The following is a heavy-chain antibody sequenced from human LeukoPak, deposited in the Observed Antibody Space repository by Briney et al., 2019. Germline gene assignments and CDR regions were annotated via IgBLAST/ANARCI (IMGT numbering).Heavy chain of an antibody. CDR1: GGTFSSYA. CDR2: IIPIFGTA. Sequence: GASVKVFCKASGGTFSSYAISWVRQAPGQGLEWMGGIIPIFGTANYAQKFQGRVTITADEPTSTAYMELSSLRSEDTAVYYCARDRYLPDYYDSSGSFDYWGQGTLVTVSS. V-gene: IGHV1-69*01. CDR3: ARDRYLPDYYDSSGSFDY. J-gene: IGHJ4*02. D-gene: IGHD3-22*01.